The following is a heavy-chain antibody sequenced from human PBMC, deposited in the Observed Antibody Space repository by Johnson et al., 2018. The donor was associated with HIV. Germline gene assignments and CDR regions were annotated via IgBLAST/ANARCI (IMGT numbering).Heavy chain of an antibody. CDR1: GFTFSSYA. Sequence: QVQLVESGGGVAQPGRSLRLSCAASGFTFSSYAMHWVRQAPGKGLEWVAVISDDGSNNYYADSVKGRFTISRDNSKNSLYLQMNSLRAEDTAFYYCAGFGRGGSHAFDIWGQGTMVTVAS. CDR2: ISDDGSNN. CDR3: AGFGRGGSHAFDI. V-gene: IGHV3-30-3*01. J-gene: IGHJ3*02. D-gene: IGHD5-24*01.